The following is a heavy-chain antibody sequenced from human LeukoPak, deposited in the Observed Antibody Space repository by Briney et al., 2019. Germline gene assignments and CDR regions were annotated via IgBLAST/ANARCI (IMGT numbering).Heavy chain of an antibody. CDR1: GFTFDDYA. CDR2: ITWNRGSI. V-gene: IGHV3-9*01. Sequence: GGSLRLSCAASGFTFDDYAMHWVRQAPGKGLEWVSGITWNRGSIGYADSVKGRFTISRDNAKNSLYLQMNSLRAEDTALYYCAKDWGLYYGSGSAFDYWGQGTLVTVSS. J-gene: IGHJ4*02. CDR3: AKDWGLYYGSGSAFDY. D-gene: IGHD3-10*01.